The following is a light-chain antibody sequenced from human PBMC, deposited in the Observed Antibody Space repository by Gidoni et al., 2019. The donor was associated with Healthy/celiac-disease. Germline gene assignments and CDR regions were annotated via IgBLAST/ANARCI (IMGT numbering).Light chain of an antibody. J-gene: IGKJ2*01. CDR2: KAS. CDR1: QSISSW. V-gene: IGKV1-5*03. CDR3: QQDNSYSQT. Sequence: DIQMTHSPSTLSASVGDRVTITCRASQSISSWLAWYQQKPGKAPKLLIYKASSLESGVPSRFSGSGSGTECTLTISSLQPDDFATYYCQQDNSYSQTFGQGTKLEIK.